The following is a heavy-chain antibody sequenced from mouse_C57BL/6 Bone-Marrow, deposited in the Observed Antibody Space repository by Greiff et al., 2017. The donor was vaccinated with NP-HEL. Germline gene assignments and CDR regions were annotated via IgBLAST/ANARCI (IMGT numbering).Heavy chain of an antibody. V-gene: IGHV1-69*01. Sequence: QVQLQQPGAELVMPGASVKLSCKASGYTFTSYWMHWVKQRPGQGLEWIGETDPSDSYTNYNQKFKGKSTLTVDKSSSTAYMQLSSLTSEDSAVYYCARDDYYGRRGDYYAMDYWGQGTSVTVSS. CDR3: ARDDYYGRRGDYYAMDY. D-gene: IGHD1-1*01. CDR2: TDPSDSYT. CDR1: GYTFTSYW. J-gene: IGHJ4*01.